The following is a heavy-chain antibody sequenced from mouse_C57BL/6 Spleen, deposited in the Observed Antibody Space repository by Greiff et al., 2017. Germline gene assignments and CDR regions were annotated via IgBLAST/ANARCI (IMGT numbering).Heavy chain of an antibody. J-gene: IGHJ1*03. Sequence: VQLQQSGAELVKPGASVKISCKASGYAFSSYWMNWVKQRPGKGLEWIGQIYPGDGDTNDNGKFKGKATLTADKSSSTAYMQLSSLTSEDSAVYFGARSGSSYVGRYFDGWGTGTTVTVSS. CDR1: GYAFSSYW. D-gene: IGHD1-1*01. CDR3: ARSGSSYVGRYFDG. CDR2: IYPGDGDT. V-gene: IGHV1-80*01.